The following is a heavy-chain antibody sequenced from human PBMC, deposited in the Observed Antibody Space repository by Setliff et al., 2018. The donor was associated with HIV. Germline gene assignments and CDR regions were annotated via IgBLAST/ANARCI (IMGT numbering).Heavy chain of an antibody. J-gene: IGHJ4*02. Sequence: QPGGSLRLSCGGSGFNFNNYAMHWVRRAPGKGLEWVSGISWNSGVIGYGDSVKGRFTISRDNAKNTLSLQMNSLRAEDTAVYYCVRRGEVAGADRHFDSWGQGTLVTVSS. D-gene: IGHD6-19*01. CDR2: ISWNSGVI. CDR3: VRRGEVAGADRHFDS. V-gene: IGHV3-9*01. CDR1: GFNFNNYA.